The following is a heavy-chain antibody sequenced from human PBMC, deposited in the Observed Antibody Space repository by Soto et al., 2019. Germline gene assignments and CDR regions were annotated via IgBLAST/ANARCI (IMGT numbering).Heavy chain of an antibody. Sequence: PSETLSLTCAVYGGSFSGYYWSWIRQPPGKGLEWIGEINHSGSNNYNPSLESRLTISVDKSKNQFSLKLTSVTAADTAVYYCARARATIAAAAIFDCWGKGTLVTVSS. CDR3: ARARATIAAAAIFDC. D-gene: IGHD6-13*01. CDR1: GGSFSGYY. J-gene: IGHJ4*02. V-gene: IGHV4-34*01. CDR2: INHSGSN.